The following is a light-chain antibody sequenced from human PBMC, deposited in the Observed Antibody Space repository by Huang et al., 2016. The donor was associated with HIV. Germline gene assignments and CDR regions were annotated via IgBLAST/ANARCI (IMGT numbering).Light chain of an antibody. CDR1: QSVSSSY. CDR2: GAP. CDR3: QQYGSSLPVT. J-gene: IGKJ2*01. Sequence: EIVLTQSPGTLSLSPGERATLSCRASQSVSSSYLAWYQQKPGNAPRLLISGAPSRATGIPDRFSGSGSGTDFTLTISRLEPEDFAVYYCQQYGSSLPVTFGQGTKLEIK. V-gene: IGKV3-20*01.